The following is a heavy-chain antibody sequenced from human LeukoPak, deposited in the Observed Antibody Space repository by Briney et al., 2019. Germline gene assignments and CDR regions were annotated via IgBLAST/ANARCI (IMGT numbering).Heavy chain of an antibody. CDR2: ISRGGESN. CDR3: ARDFIWAFDY. Sequence: PGGSLRLSCAASGFTFSSYAMSWVRQAPGKGLEWVSYISRGGESNYYADSVKGRFSISRDNAKNSLYLQINSLRAEDTAIYYCARDFIWAFDYWGQGTLVTVSS. J-gene: IGHJ4*02. CDR1: GFTFSSYA. V-gene: IGHV3-48*01. D-gene: IGHD7-27*01.